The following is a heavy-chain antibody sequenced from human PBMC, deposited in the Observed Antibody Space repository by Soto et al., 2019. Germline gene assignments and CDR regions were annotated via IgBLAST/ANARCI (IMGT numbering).Heavy chain of an antibody. Sequence: EVQLLESGGGLVQPGGSLRLSCAASGFTFNNYAMSWVRQAPGKGLEWVSSISVSGINTYYADSVKGRFTISRDNSKNTLYLQMNSLRAEDTAVYYCAKDGNTYSSGWWVFVYWGQGTLVTVSS. CDR2: ISVSGINT. CDR1: GFTFNNYA. CDR3: AKDGNTYSSGWWVFVY. D-gene: IGHD6-19*01. V-gene: IGHV3-23*01. J-gene: IGHJ4*02.